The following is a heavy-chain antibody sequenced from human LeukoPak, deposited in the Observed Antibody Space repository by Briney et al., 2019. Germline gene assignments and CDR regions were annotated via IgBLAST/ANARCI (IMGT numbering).Heavy chain of an antibody. Sequence: GSLRLSCAASGFTVSSNYMTWVRQAPGKGLEWVSIIYNNGYTYYADSVKGRFTISRDNSKNTLYLQMDSLRAEDTAVYYCATELGYCSTNSCPLGYWGQGTLVTVSS. J-gene: IGHJ4*02. CDR2: IYNNGYT. CDR1: GFTVSSNY. CDR3: ATELGYCSTNSCPLGY. D-gene: IGHD2-2*01. V-gene: IGHV3-53*01.